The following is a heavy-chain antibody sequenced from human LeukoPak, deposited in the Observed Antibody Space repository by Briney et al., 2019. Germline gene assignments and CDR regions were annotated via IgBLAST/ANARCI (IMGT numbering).Heavy chain of an antibody. V-gene: IGHV1-46*01. CDR3: ARDGYYYGMDV. Sequence: ASVKVSCKASGYTFTSYGISWVRQAPGQGLEWMGIINPSGGSTSYAQKFQGRVTMTRDTSTSTVYMELSSLRSEDTAVYYCARDGYYYGMDVWGQGTTVTVSS. CDR1: GYTFTSYG. CDR2: INPSGGST. J-gene: IGHJ6*02.